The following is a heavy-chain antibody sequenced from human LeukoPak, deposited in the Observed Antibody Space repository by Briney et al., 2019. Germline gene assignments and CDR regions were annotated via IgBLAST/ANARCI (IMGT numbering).Heavy chain of an antibody. V-gene: IGHV4-39*07. D-gene: IGHD5-18*01. CDR3: ARGERGYSYGHTSRHLDY. CDR1: GGSISSSSYY. J-gene: IGHJ4*02. CDR2: IYYSGST. Sequence: SETLSLTCTVSGGSISSSSYYWGWIRQPPGKGLEWIGSIYYSGSTYYNPSLKNRVTISVDTSKNQFSLKLSSVTAADTAVYYCARGERGYSYGHTSRHLDYWGQGTLVTVSS.